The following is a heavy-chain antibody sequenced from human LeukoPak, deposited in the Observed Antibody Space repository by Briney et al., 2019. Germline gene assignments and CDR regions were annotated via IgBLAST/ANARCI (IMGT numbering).Heavy chain of an antibody. CDR3: ARRAVAENYFDY. CDR1: GGSITSYY. J-gene: IGHJ4*02. Sequence: PSETLSLTCTVSGGSITSYYWSWIRQPPGKGLEWIGYIYSSGSTTYNPSLKGRVTISVDTSKNQFSLTLTSVTAADTAVYYCARRAVAENYFDYWGQGTLVTDSS. V-gene: IGHV4-59*08. D-gene: IGHD6-19*01. CDR2: IYSSGST.